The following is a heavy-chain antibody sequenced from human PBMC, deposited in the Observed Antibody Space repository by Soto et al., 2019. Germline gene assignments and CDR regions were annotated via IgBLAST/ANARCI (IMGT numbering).Heavy chain of an antibody. V-gene: IGHV3-30*18. J-gene: IGHJ4*02. D-gene: IGHD1-26*01. CDR2: ISYDGSNK. CDR3: AKDTEAKGVGPPPEGYFDY. CDR1: GFTFSSYG. Sequence: ESGGGVVQPGRSLRLSCAASGFTFSSYGMHWVRQAPGKGLEWVAVISYDGSNKYYADSVKGRITISRDNSKNTLYLQMNSLRAEDTAVYYCAKDTEAKGVGPPPEGYFDYWVPGTLVTASS.